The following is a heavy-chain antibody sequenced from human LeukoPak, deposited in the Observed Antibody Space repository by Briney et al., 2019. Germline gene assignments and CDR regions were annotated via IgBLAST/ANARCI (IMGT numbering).Heavy chain of an antibody. V-gene: IGHV1-8*01. CDR1: GYTFTSYD. D-gene: IGHD3-22*01. CDR2: MNPNSGNT. CDR3: ARGQYYYDSSGYSPFDY. Sequence: GASVKVSCKASGYTFTSYDIIWVRQATGQGLEWMGWMNPNSGNTGYAQKFQGRVTMTRNTSISTAYMELSSLRSEDTAVYYCARGQYYYDSSGYSPFDYWGQGTLVTVSS. J-gene: IGHJ4*02.